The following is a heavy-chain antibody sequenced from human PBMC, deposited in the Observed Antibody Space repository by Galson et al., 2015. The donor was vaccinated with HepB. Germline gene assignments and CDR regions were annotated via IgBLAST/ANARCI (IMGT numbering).Heavy chain of an antibody. CDR2: INHSGST. CDR3: ARVRGYDILTGYYNAYYFDY. Sequence: ETLSLTCAVYGGSFSGYYWSWIRQPPGKGLEWIGEINHSGSTNYNPSLKSRVTISVDTSKNQFSLKLSSVTAADTVVYYCARVRGYDILTGYYNAYYFDYWGQGTLVTVSS. D-gene: IGHD3-9*01. V-gene: IGHV4-34*01. J-gene: IGHJ4*02. CDR1: GGSFSGYY.